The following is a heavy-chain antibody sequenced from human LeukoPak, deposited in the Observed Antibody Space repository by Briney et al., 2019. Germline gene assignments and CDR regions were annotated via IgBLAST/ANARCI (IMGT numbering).Heavy chain of an antibody. CDR1: GFTFSNYW. D-gene: IGHD5-18*01. Sequence: GGSLRLSCAASGFTFSNYWMSWVRQAPGKGLEWVANINQAGSEEYYVDSVKGRFTISRDTSKNTLSLQMNSLRAEDTAVYYCAKEIQLWLTPFDYWGQGTLVTVSS. CDR3: AKEIQLWLTPFDY. J-gene: IGHJ4*02. CDR2: INQAGSEE. V-gene: IGHV3-7*03.